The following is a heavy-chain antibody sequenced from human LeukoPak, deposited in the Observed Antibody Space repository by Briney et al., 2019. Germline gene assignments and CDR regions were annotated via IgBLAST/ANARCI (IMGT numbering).Heavy chain of an antibody. V-gene: IGHV4-34*01. D-gene: IGHD3-10*01. J-gene: IGHJ4*02. CDR2: INHSGST. CDR3: ARHAPHRYYYGSGSYPFSSYYFDY. CDR1: GGSFSGYY. Sequence: SETLSLTCAVYGGSFSGYYWSWIRQPPGKGLEWIGEINHSGSTNYNPSLKSRVTTSVDTSKNQFSLKLSSVTAADTAVYYCARHAPHRYYYGSGSYPFSSYYFDYWGQGTLVTVSS.